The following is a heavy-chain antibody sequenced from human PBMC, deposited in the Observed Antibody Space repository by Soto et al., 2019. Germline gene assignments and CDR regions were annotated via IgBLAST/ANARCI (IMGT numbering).Heavy chain of an antibody. CDR1: GFTFSSYA. V-gene: IGHV3-23*01. CDR3: AKYYYDSSGYYYFDY. CDR2: ISGSGGST. J-gene: IGHJ4*02. Sequence: EVQLLESGGGLVQPGGSLRLSCAASGFTFSSYAMSWVRQAPGKGLEWVSAISGSGGSTYYADSVKGRFTISRDNSKNTLYLQMNSLRAEDTAVYDCAKYYYDSSGYYYFDYWGQGTLVTVSS. D-gene: IGHD3-22*01.